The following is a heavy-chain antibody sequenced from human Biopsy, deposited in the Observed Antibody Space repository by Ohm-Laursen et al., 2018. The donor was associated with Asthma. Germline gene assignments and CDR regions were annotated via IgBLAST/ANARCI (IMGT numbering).Heavy chain of an antibody. V-gene: IGHV3-30*14. CDR2: ISYDGSSI. CDR3: TRTTTVTTTYAMDV. D-gene: IGHD4-17*01. J-gene: IGHJ6*02. CDR1: RSTYE. Sequence: SLRLSCAASRSTYEMHWVRQAPGKGLEWVAVISYDGSSIYYADSVKGRFTVSRDNSKNTLFLQMNSLRAEDTAVYYCTRTTTVTTTYAMDVWGRGTTVTVSS.